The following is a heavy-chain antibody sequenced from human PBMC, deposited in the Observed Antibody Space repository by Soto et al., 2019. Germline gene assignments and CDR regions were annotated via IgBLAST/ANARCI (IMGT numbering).Heavy chain of an antibody. D-gene: IGHD4-17*01. Sequence: VQLLESGGGLVQPGGSLRLACTASGFTFNHYAMSWVRQAPGKGLEWVSAGSGRGGSTKYADSVKGRFIISRDNSNSTLYLQMDSLRGEDTAVYYCAKDSTVTTSLYSSYEGFDVWGQGTTVTVSS. CDR2: GSGRGGST. V-gene: IGHV3-23*01. CDR3: AKDSTVTTSLYSSYEGFDV. J-gene: IGHJ6*01. CDR1: GFTFNHYA.